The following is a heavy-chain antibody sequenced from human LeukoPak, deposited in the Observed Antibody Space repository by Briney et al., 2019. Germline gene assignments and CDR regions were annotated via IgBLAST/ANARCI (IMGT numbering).Heavy chain of an antibody. CDR1: GGSFSGYY. J-gene: IGHJ3*02. D-gene: IGHD3-16*02. CDR3: ARLGNMITFGGVIADTAFDI. CDR2: INHSGST. Sequence: PSETLSLTCAVYGGSFSGYYWSWIRQPPGKGLEWIGEINHSGSTNYNPSLKSRVTISVDTSKNQFSLKLSSVTAADTAVYYCARLGNMITFGGVIADTAFDIWGQGTMVTVSS. V-gene: IGHV4-34*01.